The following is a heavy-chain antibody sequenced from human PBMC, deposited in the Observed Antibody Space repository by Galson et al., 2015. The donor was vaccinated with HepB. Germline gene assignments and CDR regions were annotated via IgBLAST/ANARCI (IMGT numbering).Heavy chain of an antibody. J-gene: IGHJ4*02. CDR3: ARSDYGDFATYFDY. CDR1: GFRFANYG. CDR2: ISYDGNIK. Sequence: SLRLSCAASGFRFANYGLNWVRQSPDKGLEWLALISYDGNIKDYAASVKGRFTVSRDNSQNTLYLQMNSLTTDDTGLYFCARSDYGDFATYFDYWGQGTLVTVSS. D-gene: IGHD4-17*01. V-gene: IGHV3-30-3*01.